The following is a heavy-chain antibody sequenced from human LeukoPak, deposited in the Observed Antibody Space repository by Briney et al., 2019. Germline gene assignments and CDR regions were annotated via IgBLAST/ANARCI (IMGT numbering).Heavy chain of an antibody. V-gene: IGHV4-34*01. CDR1: GGSFSGYY. Sequence: PSETLSLTCAVYGGSFSGYYRSWIRQPPGKGLEWIGEINHSGRTNYNPSLKSRVTISVDTSKNQFSLKLSSGTAADTAVYYCARGKDSALQYCSSTRCYTAIYFDYWSQGTLVTVSS. D-gene: IGHD2-2*02. J-gene: IGHJ4*02. CDR2: INHSGRT. CDR3: ARGKDSALQYCSSTRCYTAIYFDY.